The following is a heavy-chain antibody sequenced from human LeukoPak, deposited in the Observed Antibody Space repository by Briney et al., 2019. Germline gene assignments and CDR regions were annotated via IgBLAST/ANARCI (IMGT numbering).Heavy chain of an antibody. CDR2: IYYSGST. CDR1: GGSISSYY. J-gene: IGHJ4*02. V-gene: IGHV4-59*08. D-gene: IGHD2-8*01. Sequence: SETLSLTCTVSGGSISSYYWSWIRQPPGKGLEWIGYIYYSGSTNYNPSLKSRVTISVDTSKNQFSLKLSSVTAADTAVYYCARQEMPYCTNGVCLYYFDYWGQGTLVTVSS. CDR3: ARQEMPYCTNGVCLYYFDY.